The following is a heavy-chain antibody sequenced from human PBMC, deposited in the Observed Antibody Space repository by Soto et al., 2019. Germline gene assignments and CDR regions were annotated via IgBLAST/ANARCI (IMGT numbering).Heavy chain of an antibody. CDR1: GFSFSNYG. V-gene: IGHV3-33*06. CDR2: IWFDGSNE. Sequence: QVQLVESGGGVVQPGRSLRLSCAASGFSFSNYGMHWVRQAPGKGLEWVAVIWFDGSNEYYADSVKGRFIISRDNSKHILYLQMNSLRAEDTAVYYCAKSYYGGNSSFLIEIWGQGTLVTVSS. CDR3: AKSYYGGNSSFLIEI. D-gene: IGHD4-17*01. J-gene: IGHJ4*02.